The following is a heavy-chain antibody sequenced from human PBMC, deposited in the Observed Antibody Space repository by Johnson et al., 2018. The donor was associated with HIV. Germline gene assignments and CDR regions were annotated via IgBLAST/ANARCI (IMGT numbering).Heavy chain of an antibody. D-gene: IGHD3-9*01. J-gene: IGHJ3*02. Sequence: QVQLVESGGGVVQPGKSLTLSCAASGFTFSSYAMHWVRQAPGKGLEWVAVISYDGSNKYYADSVKARFTISRDDARNTLYLQMNSLRVEDTALYYCARDGDDGDEADDTKGAFDIWGQGTMVTVSS. CDR1: GFTFSSYA. CDR2: ISYDGSNK. V-gene: IGHV3-30*04. CDR3: ARDGDDGDEADDTKGAFDI.